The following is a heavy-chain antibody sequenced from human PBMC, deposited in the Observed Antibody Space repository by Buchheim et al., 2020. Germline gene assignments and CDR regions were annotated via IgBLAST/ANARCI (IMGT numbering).Heavy chain of an antibody. Sequence: QVQLVESGGGVVQPGRSLRLSCAASGFTFSRYGMHWVRQAPGKGLEWVAVISYDGSNKYYADSVKGRFTISRDNSKNTLYLQMNSLRAEDTAVYYCAKEGYDFWSGYSARMYFDYWGQGTL. V-gene: IGHV3-30*18. CDR1: GFTFSRYG. J-gene: IGHJ4*02. CDR3: AKEGYDFWSGYSARMYFDY. CDR2: ISYDGSNK. D-gene: IGHD3-3*01.